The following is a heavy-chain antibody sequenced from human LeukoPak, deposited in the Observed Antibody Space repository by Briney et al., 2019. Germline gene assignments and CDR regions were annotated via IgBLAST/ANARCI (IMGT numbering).Heavy chain of an antibody. D-gene: IGHD6-19*01. J-gene: IGHJ3*02. V-gene: IGHV1-18*04. Sequence: ASVKVSCKASGYTFTGYYMHWVRQAPGQGLEWMGWISAYNGNTNYAQKLQGRVTMTTDTSTSTAYMELRSLRSDDTAVYYCARDSRYSSGWSPGNRGDAFDIWGQGTMVTVSS. CDR2: ISAYNGNT. CDR1: GYTFTGYY. CDR3: ARDSRYSSGWSPGNRGDAFDI.